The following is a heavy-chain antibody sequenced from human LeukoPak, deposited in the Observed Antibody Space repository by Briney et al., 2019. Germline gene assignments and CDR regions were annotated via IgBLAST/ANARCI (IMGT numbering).Heavy chain of an antibody. CDR2: ISAYNGNT. D-gene: IGHD3-3*01. CDR1: GYTFTSYG. V-gene: IGHV1-18*01. J-gene: IGHJ4*02. Sequence: ASVKVSCKASGYTFTSYGISWVRQAPGQGVEWMGWISAYNGNTNYAQKLQGRVTMTTDTFTSTAYMELRSLRSDDTVVYYCARSRDFWSGLLPFDYWGQGTLVTVSS. CDR3: ARSRDFWSGLLPFDY.